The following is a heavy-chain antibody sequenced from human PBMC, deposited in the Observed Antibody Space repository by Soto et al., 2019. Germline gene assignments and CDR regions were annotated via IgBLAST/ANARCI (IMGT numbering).Heavy chain of an antibody. J-gene: IGHJ4*02. Sequence: PSETLSLTCAVYGGSFSGYYWSWIRQPPGKGLEWIGEINHSGSTNYNPSLKSRVTISVDTSKNQFSLKLSSVTAADTAVYYCARSVVVPAAADSRYDYWGQGTLVTVSS. V-gene: IGHV4-34*01. CDR2: INHSGST. D-gene: IGHD2-2*01. CDR1: GGSFSGYY. CDR3: ARSVVVPAAADSRYDY.